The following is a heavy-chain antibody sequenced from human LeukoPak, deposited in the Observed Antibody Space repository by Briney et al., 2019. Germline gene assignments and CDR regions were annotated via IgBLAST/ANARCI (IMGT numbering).Heavy chain of an antibody. Sequence: PGGSLRLSCAASGFTVSTYYMTWVRQAPGKVLEWVSLIDSGGSTYYADSVKGRFTVSRDNSKNTLYLQMNSLRAEDTAVYYCARDPEYYYDSSGYYASGAFDIWGQGTMVTVSS. J-gene: IGHJ3*02. CDR2: IDSGGST. V-gene: IGHV3-53*01. D-gene: IGHD3-22*01. CDR1: GFTVSTYY. CDR3: ARDPEYYYDSSGYYASGAFDI.